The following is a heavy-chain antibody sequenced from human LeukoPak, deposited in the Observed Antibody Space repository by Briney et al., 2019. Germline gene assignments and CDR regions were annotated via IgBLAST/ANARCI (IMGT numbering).Heavy chain of an antibody. V-gene: IGHV1-69*05. CDR3: ARGSSLLHKFAIDY. CDR1: GGTFSSYA. Sequence: SVKVSCKASGGTFSSYAISWVRQAPGQGLEWMGRIIPIFGTANYAQKFQGRVTITTDESTSTAYMELSSLRSEDTAVYYCARGSSLLHKFAIDYWGQGTLVTVSS. CDR2: IIPIFGTA. J-gene: IGHJ4*02. D-gene: IGHD2-15*01.